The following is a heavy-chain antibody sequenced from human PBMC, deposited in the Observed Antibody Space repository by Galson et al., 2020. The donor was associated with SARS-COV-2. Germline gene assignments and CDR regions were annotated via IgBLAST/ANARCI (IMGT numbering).Heavy chain of an antibody. D-gene: IGHD3-3*01. Sequence: GGSLRLSCAASGFTFHESAMHWVRQVPGKGLEWVSSINWNSGAIGYADSVKGRFTISRDNAKNSLYLQMNSLRPEDTASYYCVKDLFSRGMTIFGVVTRYYYYGMDVWGQGTTVTVS. CDR3: VKDLFSRGMTIFGVVTRYYYYGMDV. V-gene: IGHV3-9*01. CDR2: INWNSGAI. CDR1: GFTFHESA. J-gene: IGHJ6*02.